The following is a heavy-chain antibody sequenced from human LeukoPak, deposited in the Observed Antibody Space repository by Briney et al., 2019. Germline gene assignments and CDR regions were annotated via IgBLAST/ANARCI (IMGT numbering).Heavy chain of an antibody. Sequence: GGSLKLSCAASGFTFSNYVMQWVRQAPGKGLEWVALVAHDGSNKYYADSVKGRFTISRENSKNTMYLQMNSLRPEDTAVYSCARSFFQCNYCSCLDSWGQGTLVTVSS. V-gene: IGHV3-30*03. CDR2: VAHDGSNK. CDR3: ARSFFQCNYCSCLDS. D-gene: IGHD4-11*01. J-gene: IGHJ1*01. CDR1: GFTFSNYV.